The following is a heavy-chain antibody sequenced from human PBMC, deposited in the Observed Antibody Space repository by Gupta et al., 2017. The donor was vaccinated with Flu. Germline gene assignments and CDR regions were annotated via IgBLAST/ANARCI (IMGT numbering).Heavy chain of an antibody. CDR3: ARESGAVAGGRVFFGFDY. CDR2: IYTSGST. V-gene: IGHV4-61*02. J-gene: IGHJ4*02. Sequence: QVQLQESGPGLVKPSQTLSLTCTVSGGSFSSGSYYWSWIRQPAGKGLEWIGRIYTSGSTNYNPSLKSRVTISVDTSKNQFSLKLSSVTAADTAGYYCARESGAVAGGRVFFGFDYWGQGTLVTGSS. CDR1: GGSFSSGSYY. D-gene: IGHD6-19*01.